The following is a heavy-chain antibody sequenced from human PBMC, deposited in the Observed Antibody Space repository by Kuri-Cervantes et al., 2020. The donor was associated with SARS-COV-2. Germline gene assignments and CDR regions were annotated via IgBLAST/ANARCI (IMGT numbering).Heavy chain of an antibody. Sequence: SETLSLTCTVSGGSIKNFFYSWIRQPAGKGLEWIGRIYTSGSTKYNPSLKSRVSMSVDTSQNQLSLTLTSVTAADSAIYYCAREGPLDGYYSYMDVWGKGTTVTVSS. CDR1: GGSIKNFF. D-gene: IGHD3-9*01. V-gene: IGHV4-4*07. CDR3: AREGPLDGYYSYMDV. J-gene: IGHJ6*03. CDR2: IYTSGST.